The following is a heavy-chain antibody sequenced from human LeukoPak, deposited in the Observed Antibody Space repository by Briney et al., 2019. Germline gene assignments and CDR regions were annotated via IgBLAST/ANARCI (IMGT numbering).Heavy chain of an antibody. CDR2: IYYSGST. J-gene: IGHJ5*02. Sequence: SETLSLTCTVSGGSISSYYWSWIRQPPGKGLEWIGYIYYSGSTNYNPSLKSRVTISVDTSTNQFSLKLSSVTAADTAVYYCARHVVPTVTTPRGDWFDPWGQGTLVTASS. CDR3: ARHVVPTVTTPRGDWFDP. CDR1: GGSISSYY. D-gene: IGHD4-17*01. V-gene: IGHV4-59*08.